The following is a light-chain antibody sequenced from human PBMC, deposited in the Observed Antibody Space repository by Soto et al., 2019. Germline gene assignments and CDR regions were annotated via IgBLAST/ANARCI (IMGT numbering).Light chain of an antibody. CDR1: SSDVGGYDY. J-gene: IGLJ3*02. CDR2: DVY. CDR3: SSYTNSRVLV. Sequence: QSALTQPASVSGSPGQSITISCTGTSSDVGGYDYVSWYQQSPGKAPTLIIFDVYNRPSGISNRFSGSKSGNTASLTISGLQAEDEADYSCSSYTNSRVLVFGGGTKLTVL. V-gene: IGLV2-14*01.